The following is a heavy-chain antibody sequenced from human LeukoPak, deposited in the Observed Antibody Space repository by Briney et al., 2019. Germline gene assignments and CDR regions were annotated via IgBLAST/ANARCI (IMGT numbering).Heavy chain of an antibody. CDR3: ARWSSSWENNWFDP. J-gene: IGHJ5*02. CDR1: GGSISSYY. CDR2: IYYSGST. D-gene: IGHD6-13*01. Sequence: SETLSLTCTVSGGSISSYYWSWIRQPPGKGLEWIGYIYYSGSTNYNPSLKSRATISVDTSKNQFSLKLSSVTAADTAVYYCARWSSSWENNWFDPWGQGILVTVSS. V-gene: IGHV4-59*01.